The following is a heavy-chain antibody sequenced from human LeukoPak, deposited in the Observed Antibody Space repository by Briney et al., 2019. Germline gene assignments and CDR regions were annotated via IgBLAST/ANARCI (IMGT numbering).Heavy chain of an antibody. J-gene: IGHJ5*02. CDR1: GFNVSSNY. Sequence: TGGSLRLSCAASGFNVSSNYMSWVRQAPGKGLEWVSVIYSDGSTYYADSVKGRFTISRDNSKNTLYLQMNSLRAEDTAVYYCARDLYFGELLGGVDPWGQGTLVTVSS. D-gene: IGHD3-10*01. V-gene: IGHV3-66*01. CDR3: ARDLYFGELLGGVDP. CDR2: IYSDGST.